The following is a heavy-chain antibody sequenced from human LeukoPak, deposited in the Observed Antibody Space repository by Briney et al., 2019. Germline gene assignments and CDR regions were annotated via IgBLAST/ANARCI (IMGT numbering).Heavy chain of an antibody. CDR3: ARGQEGFDY. Sequence: ASVKVSCKASGYSFTSYGIAWVRQAPGQGFEWMGWINTNNGNTHFAQKFQGRVTVTRDTSTSTVHMELSGLRSEDTAVYYCARGQEGFDYWGQGTLVTVSS. CDR2: INTNNGNT. V-gene: IGHV1-18*01. CDR1: GYSFTSYG. J-gene: IGHJ4*02.